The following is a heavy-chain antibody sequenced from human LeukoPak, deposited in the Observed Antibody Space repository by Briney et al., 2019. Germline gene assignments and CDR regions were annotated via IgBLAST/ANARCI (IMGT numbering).Heavy chain of an antibody. Sequence: ASMKVSCKASGYTFTSYDINWVRQATGQGLEWMGWMNPNSGNTGYAQKFQGRVTITRNTSISTAYMELSSLRFEDTAVYYCARGWGDYNEPVVYWGQGTLVTVSS. CDR1: GYTFTSYD. CDR2: MNPNSGNT. V-gene: IGHV1-8*03. CDR3: ARGWGDYNEPVVY. D-gene: IGHD4-17*01. J-gene: IGHJ4*02.